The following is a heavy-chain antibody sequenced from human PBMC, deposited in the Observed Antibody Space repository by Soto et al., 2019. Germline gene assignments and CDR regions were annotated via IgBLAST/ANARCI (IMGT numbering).Heavy chain of an antibody. Sequence: PSETLSLTCTVSGGSISSGDYYWSWIRQPPGKGLEWIGYIYYSGSTYYNPSLKSRVTISVDTSKNQFSLKLSSVTAADTAVYYCARDYYDSSGYYYYYYGMDVWGQGTTVTVS. V-gene: IGHV4-30-4*01. CDR3: ARDYYDSSGYYYYYYGMDV. CDR2: IYYSGST. CDR1: GGSISSGDYY. D-gene: IGHD3-22*01. J-gene: IGHJ6*02.